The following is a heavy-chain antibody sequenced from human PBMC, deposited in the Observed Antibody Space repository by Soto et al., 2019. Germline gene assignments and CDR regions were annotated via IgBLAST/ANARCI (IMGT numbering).Heavy chain of an antibody. D-gene: IGHD3-10*01. CDR3: ASQEYYYGSGGRYGFDP. CDR2: IYYSGST. CDR1: GGSISSGGYY. J-gene: IGHJ5*02. V-gene: IGHV4-31*03. Sequence: SETLSLTCTVSGGSISSGGYYWNWIRQHPGKGLEWIGYIYYSGSTYYNPSLKSRVTISVDTSKNQFSLKLSSVTAADTAVYYCASQEYYYGSGGRYGFDPWGQGTLVTVSS.